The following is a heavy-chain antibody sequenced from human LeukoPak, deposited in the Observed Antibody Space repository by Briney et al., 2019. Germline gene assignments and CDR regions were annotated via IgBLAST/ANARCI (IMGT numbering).Heavy chain of an antibody. J-gene: IGHJ4*02. Sequence: SETLSLTCTVSGGSNSSYYWSWIRQPPGKGLEWIGYIYYSGSTNYNPSLKSRVTISVDTSKNQFSLKLSSVTAADTAVYYCARGPGSDYWGQGTLVTVSS. CDR1: GGSNSSYY. CDR3: ARGPGSDY. V-gene: IGHV4-59*01. D-gene: IGHD3-10*01. CDR2: IYYSGST.